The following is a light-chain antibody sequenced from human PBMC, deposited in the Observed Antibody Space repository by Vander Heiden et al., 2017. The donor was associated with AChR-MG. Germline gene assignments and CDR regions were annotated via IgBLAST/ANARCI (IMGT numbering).Light chain of an antibody. V-gene: IGKV4-1*01. CDR1: QSVLYSSNNKNY. CDR2: WAS. J-gene: IGKJ1*01. CDR3: QQEDNTLRT. Sequence: DIVMTQSPDSLAVSLGERATINCKSSQSVLYSSNNKNYLAWYQQKPGQPPKLLIYWASTRESGVPDRFSGSGSGTDFTLTISSLQAEDVAIYYCQQEDNTLRTFGQRTKVEIK.